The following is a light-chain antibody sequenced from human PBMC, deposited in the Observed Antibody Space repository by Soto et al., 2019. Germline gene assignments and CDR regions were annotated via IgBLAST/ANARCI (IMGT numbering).Light chain of an antibody. Sequence: QSALTQPASVSGSPGQSITISCTGTSSDIGSYNLVSWYQQFPGKAPKLIIYEGSKRPSGISNRFSGSKSGNTASLTISGLQAEDEADYHCCSYAGSGTYVLVGGGTKLTVL. CDR3: CSYAGSGTYVL. J-gene: IGLJ2*01. CDR2: EGS. V-gene: IGLV2-23*01. CDR1: SSDIGSYNL.